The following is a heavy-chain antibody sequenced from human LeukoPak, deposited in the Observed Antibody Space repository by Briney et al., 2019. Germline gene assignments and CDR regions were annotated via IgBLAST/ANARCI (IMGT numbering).Heavy chain of an antibody. CDR1: GLTFSSYW. CDR2: IKQDGSEK. D-gene: IGHD3-10*01. V-gene: IGHV3-7*03. CDR3: AKDLDGCVY. Sequence: GGSLRLSCAASGLTFSSYWMSWVRQAPGKGLEWVADIKQDGSEKYYVDSVKGRFTISRDNAKNSLYLQMNSLRAEDTAVYYCAKDLDGCVYWGQGTLVTVSS. J-gene: IGHJ4*02.